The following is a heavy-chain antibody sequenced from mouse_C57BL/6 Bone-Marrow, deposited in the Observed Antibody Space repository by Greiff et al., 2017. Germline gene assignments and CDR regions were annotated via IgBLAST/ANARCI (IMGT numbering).Heavy chain of an antibody. V-gene: IGHV5-9-1*02. D-gene: IGHD6-1*01. CDR2: ISSGGDYT. Sequence: EVKLVESGAGLVKPGGSLKISCAASGFTFSSYAMSWVRQTPEKRLEWVAYISSGGDYTYYADTVKGRFTLSRDNARNTLYLQLSSLKSEVTAMYYCTRSALFAYWGQGTLVTVSA. CDR3: TRSALFAY. J-gene: IGHJ3*01. CDR1: GFTFSSYA.